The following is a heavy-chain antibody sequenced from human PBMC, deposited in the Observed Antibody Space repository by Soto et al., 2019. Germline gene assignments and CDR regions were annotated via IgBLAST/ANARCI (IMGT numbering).Heavy chain of an antibody. V-gene: IGHV3-48*02. D-gene: IGHD6-19*01. CDR2: ISSSSSSTI. CDR1: GFTFSSYS. Sequence: GGSLRLSCAASGFTFSSYSMNWVRQAPGKGLEWVSYISSSSSSTIYYGDSVKGRFTISRDNAKNSLYLQMNSLRDEDTAVYYCASSYSSGFTRTADFDYWGQGTLVTVSS. CDR3: ASSYSSGFTRTADFDY. J-gene: IGHJ4*02.